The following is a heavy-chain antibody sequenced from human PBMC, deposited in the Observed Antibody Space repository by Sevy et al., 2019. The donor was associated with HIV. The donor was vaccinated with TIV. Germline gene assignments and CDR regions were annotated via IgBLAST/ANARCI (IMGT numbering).Heavy chain of an antibody. J-gene: IGHJ4*02. CDR1: GFTFGDYA. CDR2: LKRRGYGGTI. D-gene: IGHD1-26*01. Sequence: GGSLRLSCTASGFTFGDYAMSWVRQAPGKGLEWVAFLKRRGYGGTIDHAASVKGRFTISRDDSKSIAYLQMNDVRTEDTAVYYSTRWEGAKSIFDNWGQGALVTVSS. CDR3: TRWEGAKSIFDN. V-gene: IGHV3-49*04.